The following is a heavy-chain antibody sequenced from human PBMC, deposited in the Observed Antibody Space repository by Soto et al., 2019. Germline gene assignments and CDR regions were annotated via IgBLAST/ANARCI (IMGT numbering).Heavy chain of an antibody. Sequence: QVQLVQSGAEVKKPGSSVKVSCKASGGTFSSYAISWVRQAPGQGLEWMGGIIPIFGTANYAQKFQGRVTITADESTSTAYMELSSLRSEDMAVYYCARHPPRNWNDGGPRMDVWGQGTTVTVSS. D-gene: IGHD1-20*01. J-gene: IGHJ6*02. CDR2: IIPIFGTA. V-gene: IGHV1-69*01. CDR3: ARHPPRNWNDGGPRMDV. CDR1: GGTFSSYA.